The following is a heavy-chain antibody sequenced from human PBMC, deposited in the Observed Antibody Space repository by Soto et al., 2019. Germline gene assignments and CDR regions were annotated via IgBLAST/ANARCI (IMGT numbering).Heavy chain of an antibody. Sequence: SLTCTVSGGSLSSYYWTWIRQPPGKGLEWIGYVYYSGNTNYNPSLKSRVTISVDTSKNQFSLKLGSVTAADTAVYYCAHRPRGYAYYFDYWGQGALVTVSS. J-gene: IGHJ4*02. V-gene: IGHV4-59*01. CDR1: GGSLSSYY. D-gene: IGHD5-12*01. CDR3: AHRPRGYAYYFDY. CDR2: VYYSGNT.